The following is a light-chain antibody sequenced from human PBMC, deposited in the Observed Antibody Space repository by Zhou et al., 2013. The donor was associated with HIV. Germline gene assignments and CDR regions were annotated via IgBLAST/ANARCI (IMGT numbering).Light chain of an antibody. CDR1: QTISSIY. V-gene: IGKV3-20*01. CDR3: QQYATSPVT. CDR2: SAS. Sequence: EVVMTQSPATLSVSPGDRATLTCRASQTISSIYLAWYQQRPGQGPRLLIYSASSRATGIPDRFSGGGSGADFTLTISRLEPDDFAVYYCQQYATSPVTFGQGTRLEIK. J-gene: IGKJ5*01.